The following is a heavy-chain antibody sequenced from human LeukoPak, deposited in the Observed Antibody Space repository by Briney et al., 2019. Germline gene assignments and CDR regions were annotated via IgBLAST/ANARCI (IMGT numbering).Heavy chain of an antibody. CDR1: GFTFSSYA. Sequence: PGGSLRLSCAASGFTFSSYAMSWVRQAPGKGLEWVSYISSSGSTIYYADSVKGRFTISRDNAKNSLYLQMNSLRAEDTAVYYCAKATTRVGSLIDYWGQGTLVTVSS. CDR3: AKATTRVGSLIDY. V-gene: IGHV3-48*04. CDR2: ISSSGSTI. J-gene: IGHJ4*02. D-gene: IGHD1-26*01.